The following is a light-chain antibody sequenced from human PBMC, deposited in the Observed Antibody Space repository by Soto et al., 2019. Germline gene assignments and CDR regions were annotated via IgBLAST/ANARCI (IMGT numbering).Light chain of an antibody. J-gene: IGKJ3*01. CDR1: QSVSSN. V-gene: IGKV3-15*01. CDR2: GAS. Sequence: EIEMTHFPATLSVSPGERATLSCRASQSVSSNLAWYQQKPGQAPRLLIYGASTRATGIPARFSGSGSGTEFTLTISSLQSEDFAVYYCQQYNNWPFTFGPGTKGDV. CDR3: QQYNNWPFT.